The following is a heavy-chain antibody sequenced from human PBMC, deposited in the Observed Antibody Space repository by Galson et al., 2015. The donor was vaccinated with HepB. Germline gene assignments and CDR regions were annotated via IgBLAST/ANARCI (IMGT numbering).Heavy chain of an antibody. J-gene: IGHJ4*02. Sequence: SLRLSCAASGFTFSSYAMHWVRQAPGKGLEWVAVISYDGSNKYYADSVKGRFTISRDNSKNTLYLQMNSLRAEDTAVYYCARVRNVWYYYGSGSYSPHYWGQGTLITVSS. CDR2: ISYDGSNK. CDR3: ARVRNVWYYYGSGSYSPHY. V-gene: IGHV3-30-3*01. CDR1: GFTFSSYA. D-gene: IGHD3-10*01.